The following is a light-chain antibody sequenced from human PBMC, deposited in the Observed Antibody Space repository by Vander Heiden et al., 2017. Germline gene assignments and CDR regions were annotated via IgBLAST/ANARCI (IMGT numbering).Light chain of an antibody. V-gene: IGLV1-44*01. CDR2: SNS. CDR1: SSNIGSNT. CDR3: AAWDDSLSGPV. J-gene: IGLJ3*02. Sequence: QSVLTQPPSASGTPGQRVTISCSGSSSNIGSNTVNWYQQLPGTAPKLLIYSNSQRPSGVPDRFSGSKSGTSASLAFGGLQSEDEADYYCAAWDDSLSGPVFGGGTKLTVL.